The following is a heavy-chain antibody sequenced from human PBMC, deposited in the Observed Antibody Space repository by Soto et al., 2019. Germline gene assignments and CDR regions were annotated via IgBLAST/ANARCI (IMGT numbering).Heavy chain of an antibody. J-gene: IGHJ4*02. Sequence: EVQLVESGGGLIQPGGSLRLSCAASGFTVSSNYMSWVRQAPGKGLEWVSVISSGGSTYYADSVKGRFTISRDNSNNTLYLQMNSLRAEDTAVYYCARGGDYDYVWGSYRYTGDYWGQGTLVTVSS. CDR3: ARGGDYDYVWGSYRYTGDY. CDR1: GFTVSSNY. V-gene: IGHV3-53*01. CDR2: ISSGGST. D-gene: IGHD3-16*02.